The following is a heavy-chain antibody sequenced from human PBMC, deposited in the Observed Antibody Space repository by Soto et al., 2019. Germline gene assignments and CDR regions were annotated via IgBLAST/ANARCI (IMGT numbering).Heavy chain of an antibody. CDR3: ARHGHLELRGYYGMDV. D-gene: IGHD1-7*01. CDR1: GYSFTNYW. J-gene: IGHJ6*02. Sequence: GESLKISCKGSGYSFTNYWISWVRQMPGKGLEWMGMIDPSDSYTKYSPSFEGRVILSADESIRTAYLQWSSLKASDTAMYYCARHGHLELRGYYGMDVWGQGTTVTVS. CDR2: IDPSDSYT. V-gene: IGHV5-10-1*01.